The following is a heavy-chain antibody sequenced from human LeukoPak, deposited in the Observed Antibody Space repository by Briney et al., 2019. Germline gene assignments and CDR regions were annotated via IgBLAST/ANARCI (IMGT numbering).Heavy chain of an antibody. Sequence: GGSLRLSCAASGFTFKKYDVTWVRQAPGKGLEWVSGIRASGGATYYADSVKGRFNISRDNSENTLYLLMNSLRGEDTAIYYCAKDVVIGAAAGPYYFDYWGQGTLVTVSS. V-gene: IGHV3-23*01. J-gene: IGHJ4*02. CDR3: AKDVVIGAAAGPYYFDY. D-gene: IGHD6-13*01. CDR2: IRASGGAT. CDR1: GFTFKKYD.